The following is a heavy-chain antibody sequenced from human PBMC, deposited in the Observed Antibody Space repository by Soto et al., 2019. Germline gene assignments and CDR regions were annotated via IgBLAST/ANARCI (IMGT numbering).Heavy chain of an antibody. CDR1: GASISGSYYY. V-gene: IGHV4-39*01. D-gene: IGHD1-20*01. CDR2: VFYTGFT. Sequence: PSEALSRTCADSGASISGSYYYWAWLRQSPGKGPEWIGSVFYTGFTSYNPSLESRVSVSVDTSKSQFSLKLSAVTAADTAVYYCATSQKGYNWNYFDHWGQGALVTVSS. CDR3: ATSQKGYNWNYFDH. J-gene: IGHJ4*02.